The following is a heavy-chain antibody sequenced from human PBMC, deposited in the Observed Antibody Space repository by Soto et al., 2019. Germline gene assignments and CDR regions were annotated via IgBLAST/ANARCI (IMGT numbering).Heavy chain of an antibody. Sequence: QVQLVQSGAEVKKPGSSVKVSCKASGGTFSSYAISWVRQAPGQGLEWMGGIIPIFGTANYAQKFQGRVKITADESTNTAYMELSSLRSEDTAVYYCARGPDYYDSSGYYVFDYWGQGTLVTVSS. J-gene: IGHJ4*02. CDR3: ARGPDYYDSSGYYVFDY. CDR2: IIPIFGTA. CDR1: GGTFSSYA. V-gene: IGHV1-69*01. D-gene: IGHD3-22*01.